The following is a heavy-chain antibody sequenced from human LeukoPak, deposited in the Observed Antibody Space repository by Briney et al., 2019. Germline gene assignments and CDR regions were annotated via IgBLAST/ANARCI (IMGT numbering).Heavy chain of an antibody. Sequence: PSETLSLTCTVSGGSISSDNYSWGWIRQPPGKGLEWIGSLFYSGNTYYNPSLKSRVSISVNASKNQFSLNLISVTAADTAVYYCARAYSSGWRVPYYYYYYMDVWGKGTTVTVSS. CDR1: GGSISSDNYS. CDR3: ARAYSSGWRVPYYYYYYMDV. V-gene: IGHV4-39*07. CDR2: LFYSGNT. D-gene: IGHD6-19*01. J-gene: IGHJ6*03.